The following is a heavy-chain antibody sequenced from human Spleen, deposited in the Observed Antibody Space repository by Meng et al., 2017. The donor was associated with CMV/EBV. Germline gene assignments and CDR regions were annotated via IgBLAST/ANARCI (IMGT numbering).Heavy chain of an antibody. CDR2: IYPGDSDT. Sequence: GGSLRLSCKGSGYSFTSYWIGWVRQMPGKGLEWMGIIYPGDSDTRYSPSFQGQVTISADTSISTAYMELSRLRSDDTAIYYCARNSKRSDITVATLMDVWGQGTTV. V-gene: IGHV5-51*01. J-gene: IGHJ6*02. CDR3: ARNSKRSDITVATLMDV. CDR1: GYSFTSYW. D-gene: IGHD6-19*01.